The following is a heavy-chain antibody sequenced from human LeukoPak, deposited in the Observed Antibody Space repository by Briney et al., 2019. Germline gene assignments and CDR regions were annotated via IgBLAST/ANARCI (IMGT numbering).Heavy chain of an antibody. J-gene: IGHJ4*02. D-gene: IGHD2-15*01. V-gene: IGHV3-64*01. CDR2: ISSNGDST. CDR1: GFTFSSYA. CDR3: ARAGYCSGGSCYGSDY. Sequence: GGSLRLSCAASGFTFSSYAMHWVRQAPGKGLEYVSAISSNGDSTYYANSVKGRFTISRDNSKNTLYLQMGSLRVEDMAVYYCARAGYCSGGSCYGSDYWGQGTLVSVSS.